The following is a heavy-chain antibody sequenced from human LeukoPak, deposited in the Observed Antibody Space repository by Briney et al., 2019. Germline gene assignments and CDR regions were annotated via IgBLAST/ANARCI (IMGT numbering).Heavy chain of an antibody. V-gene: IGHV4-34*01. J-gene: IGHJ4*02. CDR2: INHSGST. Sequence: SETLSLTCAVYGGSFSGYYRSWIRQPPGKGLEWIGEINHSGSTNYNPSLKSRVTISVDTSKNQFSLKLSSVTAADTAVYYCARGGRYSSGWYFWGQGTLVTVSS. CDR1: GGSFSGYY. CDR3: ARGGRYSSGWYF. D-gene: IGHD6-19*01.